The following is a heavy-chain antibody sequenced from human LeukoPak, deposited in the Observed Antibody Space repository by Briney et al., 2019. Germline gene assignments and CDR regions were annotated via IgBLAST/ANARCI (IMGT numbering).Heavy chain of an antibody. Sequence: SVKVSCKASGGTLSSYAISWVRQAPGQGLEWMGRIIPILGIANYAQKFQGRVTITADKSTSTAYMELSSLRSEDTAVYYCAREGYYYDSSGSREWFDPWGQGTLVTVSS. CDR1: GGTLSSYA. CDR2: IIPILGIA. V-gene: IGHV1-69*04. D-gene: IGHD3-22*01. CDR3: AREGYYYDSSGSREWFDP. J-gene: IGHJ5*02.